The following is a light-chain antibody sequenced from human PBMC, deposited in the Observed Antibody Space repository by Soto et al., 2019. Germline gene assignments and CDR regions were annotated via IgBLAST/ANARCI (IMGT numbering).Light chain of an antibody. J-gene: IGLJ1*01. CDR2: TNT. CDR3: AAWDDTFYV. CDR1: SSNIGSNP. V-gene: IGLV1-44*01. Sequence: QPVLTQPPSASGTPGQSVTISCSGGSSNIGSNPVSWYQHVPGTAPKLLIHTNTQRPLGVPVRFSGSKSGTLASLAISGLQSEDEADYYCAAWDDTFYVFGSGTKLTVL.